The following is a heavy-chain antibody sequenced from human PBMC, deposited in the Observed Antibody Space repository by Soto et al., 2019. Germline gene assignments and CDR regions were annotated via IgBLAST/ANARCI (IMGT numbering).Heavy chain of an antibody. CDR1: GGSISSGGYY. CDR3: AREADIVVVPAAENYGMDV. CDR2: IYYSGST. J-gene: IGHJ6*02. D-gene: IGHD2-2*01. V-gene: IGHV4-31*03. Sequence: SETLSLTCTVSGGSISSGGYYWSWIRQHPGRGLEWIGYIYYSGSTYYNPSLKSRVTISVDTSKNQFSLKLSSVTAADTAVYYCAREADIVVVPAAENYGMDVWGQGTTVTVSS.